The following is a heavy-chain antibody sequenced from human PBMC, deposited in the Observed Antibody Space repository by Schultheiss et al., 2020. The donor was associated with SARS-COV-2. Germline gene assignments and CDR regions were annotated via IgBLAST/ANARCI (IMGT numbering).Heavy chain of an antibody. V-gene: IGHV1-69*13. CDR2: IIPIFGTA. CDR3: ALGEDAFDI. D-gene: IGHD2-21*01. J-gene: IGHJ3*02. Sequence: SVKVSCKASGYTFTSYDINWVRQATGQGLEWMGGIIPIFGTANYAQKFQGRVTITADESTSTAYMELRSLRSDDTAVYYCALGEDAFDIWGQGTMVTVSS. CDR1: GYTFTSYD.